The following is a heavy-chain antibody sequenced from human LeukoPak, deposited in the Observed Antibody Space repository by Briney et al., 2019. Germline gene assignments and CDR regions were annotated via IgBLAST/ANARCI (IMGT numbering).Heavy chain of an antibody. CDR3: ATGRLLLDAFDI. D-gene: IGHD2-15*01. CDR1: GGSISSSNW. Sequence: SETLSLTCAVSGGSISSSNWWSWVRQPPGKGLEWIGEIYHSGSTNYNPSLKSRVTISVDKSKNQFSLKLSSVTAADTAVCYCATGRLLLDAFDIWGQGTMVTVSS. V-gene: IGHV4-4*02. CDR2: IYHSGST. J-gene: IGHJ3*02.